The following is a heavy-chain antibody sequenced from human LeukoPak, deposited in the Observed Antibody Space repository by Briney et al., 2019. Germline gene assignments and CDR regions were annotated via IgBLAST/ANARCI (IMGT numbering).Heavy chain of an antibody. CDR3: AKEQYGMDV. Sequence: GGSLRLSCAASGFTFSSYGMPWVRQAPGKGLEWVAVISYDGSKKYYADSVKGRFTISRDNSKNTLYLQMNSLRAEDTAVYYCAKEQYGMDVWGQGTTVTVSS. J-gene: IGHJ6*02. CDR1: GFTFSSYG. CDR2: ISYDGSKK. V-gene: IGHV3-30*18.